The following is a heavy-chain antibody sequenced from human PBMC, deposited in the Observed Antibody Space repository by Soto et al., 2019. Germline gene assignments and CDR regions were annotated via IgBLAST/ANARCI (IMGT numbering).Heavy chain of an antibody. V-gene: IGHV4-38-2*01. Sequence: PSETLSLTCAASGYSISSGYYWGWIRQPPGKGLEWIGSIYHSGSTYYNPSLKSRVTISVDTSKNQFSLKLSSVTAADTAVYYCARTTVVTQDAFDIWGQGTMVTVS. CDR1: GYSISSGYY. CDR3: ARTTVVTQDAFDI. D-gene: IGHD4-17*01. CDR2: IYHSGST. J-gene: IGHJ3*02.